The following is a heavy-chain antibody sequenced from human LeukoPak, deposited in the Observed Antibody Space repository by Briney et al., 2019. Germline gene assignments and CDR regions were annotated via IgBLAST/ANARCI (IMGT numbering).Heavy chain of an antibody. J-gene: IGHJ6*03. CDR3: ARGCDRTSCYGGSYYYFYYMDV. Sequence: GGSLRLSCAASGFTFSNYWMHWVRQAPGKGLVWVSRINTDGSSTTYADSVKGRFTISRDNAKNTLYLQINSLRPDDTAVYYCARGCDRTSCYGGSYYYFYYMDVWGKGTSVTVSS. CDR2: INTDGSST. CDR1: GFTFSNYW. V-gene: IGHV3-74*01. D-gene: IGHD2-2*01.